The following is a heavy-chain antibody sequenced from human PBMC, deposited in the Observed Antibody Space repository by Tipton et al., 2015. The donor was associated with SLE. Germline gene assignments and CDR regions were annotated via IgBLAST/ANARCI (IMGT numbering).Heavy chain of an antibody. D-gene: IGHD1-26*01. CDR1: GFSFSDSE. J-gene: IGHJ6*03. V-gene: IGHV3-48*03. CDR3: ARDGGSLEDYMDV. CDR2: ISSGSITI. Sequence: GSLRLSCVTSGFSFSDSEMNWVRQAPGKGPEWLSYISSGSITIRYADSAKGRFTISRDNAKNSLYLQMNSLSAEDTAVYYCARDGGSLEDYMDVWGKGTTVTVSS.